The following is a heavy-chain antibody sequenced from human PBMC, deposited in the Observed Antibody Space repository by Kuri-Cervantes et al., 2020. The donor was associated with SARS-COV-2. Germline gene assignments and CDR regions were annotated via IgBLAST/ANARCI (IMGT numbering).Heavy chain of an antibody. CDR1: GFTFSSYS. J-gene: IGHJ6*02. D-gene: IGHD4-17*01. CDR2: ISSSSSTL. CDR3: ARGFPTVTTWLGYYYYGMDV. V-gene: IGHV3-48*01. Sequence: LSLTCAASGFTFSSYSMNWVRQAPGKGLEWVSYISSSSSTLYYADSVKGRFTISRDNAKNSLYLQMNSLRAEDTAVYYCARGFPTVTTWLGYYYYGMDVWGQGTTVTVSS.